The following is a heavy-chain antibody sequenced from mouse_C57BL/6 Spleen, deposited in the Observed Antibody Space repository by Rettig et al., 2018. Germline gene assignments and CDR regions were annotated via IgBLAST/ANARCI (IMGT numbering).Heavy chain of an antibody. J-gene: IGHJ2*01. Sequence: QVQLQQPGAELVKPGASVKLSCKASGYTFTSYWMHWVKQRPGQGLEWIGMIHPNSGSINYNEKFKSKATLTVDKSFSKASMNLSSLPSEDSAVSYCAGCDVGSFGAYWGQGTTLTVSS. V-gene: IGHV1-64*01. CDR3: AGCDVGSFGAY. D-gene: IGHD2-3*01. CDR1: GYTFTSYW. CDR2: IHPNSGSI.